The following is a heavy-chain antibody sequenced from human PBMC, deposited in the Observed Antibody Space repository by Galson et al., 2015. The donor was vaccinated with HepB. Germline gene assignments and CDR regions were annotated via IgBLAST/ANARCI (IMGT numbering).Heavy chain of an antibody. Sequence: SVKVSCKASGYTFTSYAMNWVRQAPGQGLEWMGWINTNTGNPTYAQGFTGRFVFSLDTSVSTAYLQISSLKAEDTAVYYCAALGAYYDFWSGPSESSAFDIWGQGTMVTVSS. V-gene: IGHV7-4-1*02. D-gene: IGHD3-3*01. J-gene: IGHJ3*02. CDR3: AALGAYYDFWSGPSESSAFDI. CDR2: INTNTGNP. CDR1: GYTFTSYA.